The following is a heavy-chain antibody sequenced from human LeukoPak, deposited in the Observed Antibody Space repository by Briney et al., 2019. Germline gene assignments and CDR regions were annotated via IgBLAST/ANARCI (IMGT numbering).Heavy chain of an antibody. D-gene: IGHD2-8*01. Sequence: QPGGSLRLSCAASGFTFSSYWMNWVRQAPGKGLEWVANIKQDGSDKYYVDSVKGRFTISRDNAKNSLYLQMNSLRAEDTAVYYCAGDYCINGVCAEYFQHWGQGTLVTVSS. CDR1: GFTFSSYW. V-gene: IGHV3-7*05. CDR2: IKQDGSDK. J-gene: IGHJ1*01. CDR3: AGDYCINGVCAEYFQH.